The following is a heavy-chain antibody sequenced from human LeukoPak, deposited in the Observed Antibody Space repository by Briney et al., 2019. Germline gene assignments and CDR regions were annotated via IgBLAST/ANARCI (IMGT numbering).Heavy chain of an antibody. Sequence: GGSLRLSCAASGFTFRRYAMNWVRQAPGNGLEWVSATSDSDGGSSYADFVKGRFTISRDSSNNTLHLRMSSLRAEDTAIYYCVKDRGPYVGIAKNWFDPWGQGTLVIVSS. D-gene: IGHD3-16*01. CDR2: TSDSDGGS. CDR1: GFTFRRYA. V-gene: IGHV3-23*01. CDR3: VKDRGPYVGIAKNWFDP. J-gene: IGHJ5*02.